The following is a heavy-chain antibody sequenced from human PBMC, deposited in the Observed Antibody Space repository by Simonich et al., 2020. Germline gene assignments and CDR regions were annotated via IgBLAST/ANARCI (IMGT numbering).Heavy chain of an antibody. CDR2: IKQEGRKK. CDR3: ARDGLGTAYYYYMDV. D-gene: IGHD7-27*01. V-gene: IGHV3-7*01. Sequence: EVQLVESGGGLVQPGGSLRLSCAAPGFTFSSYWMSWVRQAPGKGLEWVANIKQEGRKKYYVDSVKGRCTISRNNAKNSLYLQMNSLRAEDTAVYYCARDGLGTAYYYYMDVWGKGTTVTVSS. CDR1: GFTFSSYW. J-gene: IGHJ6*03.